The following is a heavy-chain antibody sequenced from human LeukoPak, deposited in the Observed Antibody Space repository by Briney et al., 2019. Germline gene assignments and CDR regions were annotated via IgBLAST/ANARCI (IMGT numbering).Heavy chain of an antibody. J-gene: IGHJ5*02. CDR1: GYTLTELS. V-gene: IGHV1-24*01. CDR2: FDPEDGET. Sequence: GASVKVSCKVSGYTLTELSMHWVRQAPGKGLEWMGGFDPEDGETIYAQKFQGGVTMTEDTSTDTAYMELSSLRSEDTAVYYCATGYYGSGSYSHWFDPWGQGTLVTVSS. D-gene: IGHD3-10*01. CDR3: ATGYYGSGSYSHWFDP.